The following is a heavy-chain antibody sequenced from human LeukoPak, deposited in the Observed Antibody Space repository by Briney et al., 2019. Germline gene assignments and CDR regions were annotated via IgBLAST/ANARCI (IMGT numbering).Heavy chain of an antibody. Sequence: GASVKVSCKASGYTFTSYYVHWVRQAPGQGFEWMGIINPSGGSTNYAQKFQGRVSMTRDTSTSTVYMELSSLRFEDTAVYYCARDPARPNYFDYWGQGTLVTVSS. CDR1: GYTFTSYY. CDR3: ARDPARPNYFDY. D-gene: IGHD6-6*01. J-gene: IGHJ4*02. V-gene: IGHV1-46*01. CDR2: INPSGGST.